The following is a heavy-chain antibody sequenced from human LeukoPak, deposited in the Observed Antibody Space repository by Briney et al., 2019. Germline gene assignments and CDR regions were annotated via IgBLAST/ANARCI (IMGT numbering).Heavy chain of an antibody. J-gene: IGHJ4*02. CDR3: AKGSRWQQLAYFDY. V-gene: IGHV3-30*18. Sequence: GGSLRLSCAASGFTFRSYGMHWVRQAPGKGLEWVALISYDGSNKYCADSVKCRFTISRDNSKNTLYLQMNSLRAEDTAVYYCAKGSRWQQLAYFDYWGQGTMVTVSS. D-gene: IGHD6-13*01. CDR2: ISYDGSNK. CDR1: GFTFRSYG.